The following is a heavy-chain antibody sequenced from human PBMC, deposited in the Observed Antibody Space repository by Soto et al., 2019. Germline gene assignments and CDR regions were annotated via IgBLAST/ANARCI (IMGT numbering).Heavy chain of an antibody. CDR1: GFIFSTYW. D-gene: IGHD3-22*01. V-gene: IGHV3-7*04. Sequence: GGSLRLSCAASGFIFSTYWMSWVRQAPGKGLEWVANIKEDGSQKWYVDPVKGRFTVSRDNAKYSLYLQMNSLRVEDTAVYYCARGDYYDVSGPFSDAFEIWGQGTMVTVSS. CDR2: IKEDGSQK. CDR3: ARGDYYDVSGPFSDAFEI. J-gene: IGHJ3*02.